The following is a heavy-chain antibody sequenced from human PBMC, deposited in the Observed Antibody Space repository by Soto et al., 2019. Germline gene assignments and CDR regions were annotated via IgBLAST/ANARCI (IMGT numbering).Heavy chain of an antibody. J-gene: IGHJ2*01. CDR1: GFSLRSSAVG. CDR2: IYWDDDK. V-gene: IGHV2-5*02. Sequence: QITLKESGPTLVKPTQTLTLTCTFSGFSLRSSAVGVGWIRQPPGKALEWLALIYWDDDKRYSPSLKSRLTITKDSSKTQVVLTMTNMDPVDTATYYCACRWGSGNDFNWCFDLWGRGTLVTVSS. D-gene: IGHD5-12*01. CDR3: ACRWGSGNDFNWCFDL.